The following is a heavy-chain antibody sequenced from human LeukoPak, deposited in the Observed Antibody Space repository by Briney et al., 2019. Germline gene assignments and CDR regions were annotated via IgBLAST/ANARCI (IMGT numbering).Heavy chain of an antibody. V-gene: IGHV3-23*01. J-gene: IGHJ6*02. CDR3: AKDRVDIVATILYYGMDV. CDR2: ISGSGGST. D-gene: IGHD5-12*01. Sequence: GGSLRLSCAASGFTFSSYAMSWVRQAPGKGLEWVSAISGSGGSTYYADSVKGRFTISRDNSKNTLYLQMNSLRAEDTAVYYCAKDRVDIVATILYYGMDVWGQGTTVTVSS. CDR1: GFTFSSYA.